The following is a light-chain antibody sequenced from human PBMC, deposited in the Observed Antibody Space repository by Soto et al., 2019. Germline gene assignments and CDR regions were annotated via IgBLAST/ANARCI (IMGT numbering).Light chain of an antibody. Sequence: EIVLTQSPGTLSLSPGERATLSCRASQSVSSSFLAWYQQKPGQAPRLLIYGASSRATGIPDRFSGSGSGTDFSVTISGLELEDFAVYYCQQYDSSPWMFGQGTRVVIK. CDR3: QQYDSSPWM. CDR1: QSVSSSF. J-gene: IGKJ1*01. CDR2: GAS. V-gene: IGKV3-20*01.